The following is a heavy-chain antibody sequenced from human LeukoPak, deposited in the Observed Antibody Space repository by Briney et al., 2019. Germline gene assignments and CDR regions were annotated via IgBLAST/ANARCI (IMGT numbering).Heavy chain of an antibody. V-gene: IGHV4-30-4*08. D-gene: IGHD3-3*01. Sequence: TSETLSLTCTVSGRSFSSGDDYWSWIRQPPGKGLEWIGYIYYSGSTYYNPSLKSRVTISVDTSKNQFSLKLSSVTAADTAVYYCARSFGVVLDYWGQGTLVTVSS. J-gene: IGHJ4*02. CDR3: ARSFGVVLDY. CDR2: IYYSGST. CDR1: GRSFSSGDDY.